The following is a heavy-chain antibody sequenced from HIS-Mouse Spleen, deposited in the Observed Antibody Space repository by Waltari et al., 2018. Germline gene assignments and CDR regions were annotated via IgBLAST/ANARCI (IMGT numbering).Heavy chain of an antibody. CDR3: AREIPYSSSWYDWYFDL. J-gene: IGHJ2*01. Sequence: QLQLQESGPGLVKHSETLSLPCTVPGGSISSSSYYWGWIRQPPGKGLEWIGSIYYSGSTYYNPSLKSRVTISVDTSKNQFSLKLSSVTAADTAVYYCAREIPYSSSWYDWYFDLWGRGTLVTVSS. CDR2: IYYSGST. V-gene: IGHV4-39*07. CDR1: GGSISSSSYY. D-gene: IGHD6-13*01.